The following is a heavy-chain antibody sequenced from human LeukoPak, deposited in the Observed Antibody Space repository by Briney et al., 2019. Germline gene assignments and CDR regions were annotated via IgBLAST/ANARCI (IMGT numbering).Heavy chain of an antibody. J-gene: IGHJ4*02. D-gene: IGHD2-15*01. CDR3: ARAPVAAAPPYFDY. Sequence: SGGSLRLSCAPPGFTVSSNYMSWVRQAPGKGLEGVSVIYSGGYTYYADSVKGRFTISRDNSKNTLYLQMNSLTAEDTAVYYCARAPVAAAPPYFDYWGQGTLVTVSS. CDR2: IYSGGYT. CDR1: GFTVSSNY. V-gene: IGHV3-66*02.